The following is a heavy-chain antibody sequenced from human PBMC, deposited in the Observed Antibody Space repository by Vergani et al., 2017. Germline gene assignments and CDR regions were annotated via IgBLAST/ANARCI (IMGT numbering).Heavy chain of an antibody. CDR1: GYSISRGFY. V-gene: IGHV4-38-2*02. J-gene: IGHJ5*01. CDR3: GVIMVRSPRPDNWFDS. Sequence: QIQLQESGPGLVKPSETLSLTCSVSGYSISRGFYWAWIRQTPEKGLEWIGGMFHTGEASNSPSLQSRVACSMDTSKNQFSLQLTSVTAADTAVYFCGVIMVRSPRPDNWFDSWGRGTLVTVSS. CDR2: MFHTGEA. D-gene: IGHD3-10*01.